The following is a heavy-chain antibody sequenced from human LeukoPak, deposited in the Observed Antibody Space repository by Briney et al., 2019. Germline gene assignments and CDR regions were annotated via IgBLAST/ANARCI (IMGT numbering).Heavy chain of an antibody. J-gene: IGHJ6*02. CDR3: ARMSVGSGQGYCSGGSCPLYHCYGMDV. D-gene: IGHD2-15*01. V-gene: IGHV4-59*01. CDR2: IYYSGST. CDR1: GGSISSYY. Sequence: SETLSLTCTVSGGSISSYYWSWIRQPPGKGLEWIGYIYYSGSTNYNPSLKSRVTISVDTSKNQFSLKLSSVTAADTAVYYCARMSVGSGQGYCSGGSCPLYHCYGMDVWGQGTTVTVSS.